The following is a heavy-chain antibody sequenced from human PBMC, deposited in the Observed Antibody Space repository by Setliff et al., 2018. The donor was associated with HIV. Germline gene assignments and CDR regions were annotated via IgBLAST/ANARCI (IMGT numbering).Heavy chain of an antibody. D-gene: IGHD1-1*01. Sequence: PSETLSLTCTVSGGSITSYYWSWIRQPPGKGLEWIGYIYYGGSTNYNPPLRSRLTISVDTSKNQFSLKLSSVTAADTAVYYCARFRVERRLSNWFDPWGQGTLVTVSS. J-gene: IGHJ5*02. CDR3: ARFRVERRLSNWFDP. CDR1: GGSITSYY. CDR2: IYYGGST. V-gene: IGHV4-59*01.